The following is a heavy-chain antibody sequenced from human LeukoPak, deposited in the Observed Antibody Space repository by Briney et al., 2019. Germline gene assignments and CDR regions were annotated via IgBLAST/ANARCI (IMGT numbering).Heavy chain of an antibody. J-gene: IGHJ4*02. Sequence: GASVKVSCKASGYTFTSYYMHRVRQAPGQGLEWMGWINPNSGGTNYAQKFQGRVTMTRDTSISTAYMELSRLRSDDTAVYYCARSGGFGELLRTWGQGTLVTVSS. V-gene: IGHV1-2*02. CDR2: INPNSGGT. CDR3: ARSGGFGELLRT. CDR1: GYTFTSYY. D-gene: IGHD3-10*01.